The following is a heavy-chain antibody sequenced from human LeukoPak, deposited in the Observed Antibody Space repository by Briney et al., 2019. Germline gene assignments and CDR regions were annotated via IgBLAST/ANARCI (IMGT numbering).Heavy chain of an antibody. CDR1: GGSISSSSYY. D-gene: IGHD4-17*01. Sequence: SETLSLSCTVSGGSISSSSYYWGWIRQPPGKGLEWIGSIYYSGSTYYNPSLKSRVTISVDTSKNQFSLKLSSVTAADTAVYYCARPYGDYGVDAFDIWGQGTMVTVSS. J-gene: IGHJ3*02. V-gene: IGHV4-39*01. CDR3: ARPYGDYGVDAFDI. CDR2: IYYSGST.